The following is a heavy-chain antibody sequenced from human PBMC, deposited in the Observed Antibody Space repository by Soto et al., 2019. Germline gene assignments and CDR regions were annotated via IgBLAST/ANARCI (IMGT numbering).Heavy chain of an antibody. J-gene: IGHJ4*02. CDR2: ISRDGRTT. CDR3: TGKVASGY. Sequence: QVQLEESGGGVVQPGRSLRLSCAVSGFTVSSYGMHWVRQAPGKGLEWVAVISRDGRTTFYADSVKGRFTISKDNSRNTLFLEMNSLRDDDMAVYYCTGKVASGYWGQGTLVTVSS. CDR1: GFTVSSYG. V-gene: IGHV3-30*03. D-gene: IGHD2-8*02.